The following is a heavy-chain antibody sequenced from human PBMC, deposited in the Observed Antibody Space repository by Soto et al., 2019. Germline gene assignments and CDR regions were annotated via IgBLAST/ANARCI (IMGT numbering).Heavy chain of an antibody. Sequence: SETLSLTCTVSGDSMTDSFLSWIRQPPGKGLEWIGYVYYLGSTDYNPSLKSRVTISVDTSKKQFSLNLRSVTVADTAVYYCARDLYRGSGSPFPAYWGPGTLVTVSS. CDR3: ARDLYRGSGSPFPAY. J-gene: IGHJ4*02. CDR1: GDSMTDSF. CDR2: VYYLGST. D-gene: IGHD3-10*01. V-gene: IGHV4-59*01.